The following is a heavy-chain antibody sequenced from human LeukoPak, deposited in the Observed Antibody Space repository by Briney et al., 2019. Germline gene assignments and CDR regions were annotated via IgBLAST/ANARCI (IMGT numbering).Heavy chain of an antibody. V-gene: IGHV3-48*01. D-gene: IGHD3-16*01. CDR1: GFPLSTYS. J-gene: IGHJ4*02. CDR2: IISTGATL. CDR3: ARATFEGVSMAETDY. Sequence: GGPLKLSCAPSGFPLSTYSMNWVAQPPGRGLEWFSSIISTGATLSYPDPLKGRFTTSEANAKNPLYLQMNGLRMEDTAVFYCARATFEGVSMAETDYWGQGTLFTVSS.